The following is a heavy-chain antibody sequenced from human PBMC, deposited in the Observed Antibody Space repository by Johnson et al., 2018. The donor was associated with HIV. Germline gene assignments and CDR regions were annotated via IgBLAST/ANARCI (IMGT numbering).Heavy chain of an antibody. D-gene: IGHD1-26*01. J-gene: IGHJ3*02. CDR3: ARVPIPSSGSYYPSSVAFDI. CDR1: GFTFSSYA. V-gene: IGHV3-30-3*01. Sequence: QVQLVESGGGLVKPGGSLRLSCAASGFTFSSYAMHCVRQAPGKGLEWVAVISYDGSNKYYADSVKGRFTISRDNSKNTLYLQMNSLRAEDTAVYYCARVPIPSSGSYYPSSVAFDIWGQGTMVTVSS. CDR2: ISYDGSNK.